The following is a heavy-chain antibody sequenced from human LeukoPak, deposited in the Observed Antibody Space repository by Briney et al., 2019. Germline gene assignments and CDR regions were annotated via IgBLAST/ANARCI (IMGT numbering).Heavy chain of an antibody. J-gene: IGHJ4*02. V-gene: IGHV1-18*01. CDR2: ISAYNGNT. CDR1: GYTFTSYG. D-gene: IGHD3-22*01. CDR3: ARGPPDSSGYDDFDY. Sequence: ASVKVSCKASGYTFTSYGISWVRQAPGQGLEWMGWISAYNGNTNYAQKFQGRVTITRDTSASTAYMELGSLRSEDTAVYYCARGPPDSSGYDDFDYWGQGTLVTVSS.